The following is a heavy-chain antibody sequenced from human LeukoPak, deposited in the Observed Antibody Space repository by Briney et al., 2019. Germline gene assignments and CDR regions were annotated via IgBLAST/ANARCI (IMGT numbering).Heavy chain of an antibody. Sequence: PSETLSLTCTVSSGSISSSSYYWGWIRQPPGKGLEWIGSIYYSGSTYYNPSLKSRVTISVDTSKNQFSLKLNSVTAADTAVYYCARDLGHDHTDAFDIWGQGTMVTVSS. J-gene: IGHJ3*02. CDR3: ARDLGHDHTDAFDI. V-gene: IGHV4-39*07. CDR1: SGSISSSSYY. CDR2: IYYSGST. D-gene: IGHD1-1*01.